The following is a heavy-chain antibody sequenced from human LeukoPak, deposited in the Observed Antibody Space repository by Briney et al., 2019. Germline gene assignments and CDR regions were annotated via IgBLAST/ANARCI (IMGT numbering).Heavy chain of an antibody. V-gene: IGHV3-23*01. J-gene: IGHJ4*02. CDR2: ISGSGGST. Sequence: GGSLRLSCAASGFTFSNFAMSWVRQAPGKGLEWVSTISGSGGSTFYADSVRGRFPISRDNSNNTLFLQMNSLRAEDTAIYFCAKAGSSGWSSSGGDYWGQGSLVTVSS. CDR1: GFTFSNFA. D-gene: IGHD6-19*01. CDR3: AKAGSSGWSSSGGDY.